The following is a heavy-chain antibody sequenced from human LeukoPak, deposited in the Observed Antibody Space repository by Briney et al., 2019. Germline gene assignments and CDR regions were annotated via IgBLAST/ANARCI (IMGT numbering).Heavy chain of an antibody. Sequence: GGSLRLSCAASGFTVSNNYMIWVRQAPGKGLDWVSVLYSGGSTYYADSVKGRFTVSRDIFQNTLFLQMNSLRAEDTAVYFCAKRYTRNTGWFDYWGQGTLVIVSS. J-gene: IGHJ5*01. CDR3: AKRYTRNTGWFDY. V-gene: IGHV3-53*01. CDR2: LYSGGST. CDR1: GFTVSNNY. D-gene: IGHD1-1*01.